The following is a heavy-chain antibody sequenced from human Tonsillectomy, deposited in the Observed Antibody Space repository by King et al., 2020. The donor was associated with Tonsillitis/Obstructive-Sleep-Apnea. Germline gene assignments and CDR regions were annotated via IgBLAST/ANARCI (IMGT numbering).Heavy chain of an antibody. J-gene: IGHJ5*02. D-gene: IGHD6-19*01. V-gene: IGHV4-31*03. CDR2: IYYSGST. Sequence: VQLQESGPGLVKPSQTLSLTCTVSGGSISSGGYYWSWIRQHPGKGLEWIGYIYYSGSTYYNPSLKSRVTISVDTSKNQFSLKLSSVTAADTAVYYCARDEDSSGWDNWFDPWGQGTLVTVSS. CDR3: ARDEDSSGWDNWFDP. CDR1: GGSISSGGYY.